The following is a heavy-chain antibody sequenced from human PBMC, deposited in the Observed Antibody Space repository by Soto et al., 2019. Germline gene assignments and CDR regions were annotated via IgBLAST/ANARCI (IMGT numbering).Heavy chain of an antibody. CDR1: GFTFSSYA. D-gene: IGHD3-3*01. CDR3: AKLRRYDCWSGYVKYHGMDV. V-gene: IGHV3-23*01. J-gene: IGHJ6*01. Sequence: GGSLRLSCEASGFTFSSYAMSWVRQAPWKGLKWGSAISGSGGSTYYADCVTCRFTIYSDNSENALYLQMNSLRGEDTAVYYFAKLRRYDCWSGYVKYHGMDVRGQGTTVTTSS. CDR2: ISGSGGST.